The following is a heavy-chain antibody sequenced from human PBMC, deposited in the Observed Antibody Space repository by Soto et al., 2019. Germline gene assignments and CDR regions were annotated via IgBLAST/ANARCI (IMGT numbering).Heavy chain of an antibody. CDR3: ARDRAPYSSSSVLDY. V-gene: IGHV3-23*01. CDR2: MSGSGGTT. J-gene: IGHJ4*02. CDR1: GFTFSSYA. Sequence: EVQLLESGGGLVQPGGSLRVSCAASGFTFSSYAMSWVRQAPGKGLEWVSGMSGSGGTTYYADSVKGRFTISRDNSKNTLYLQMNSLRAEDTAVYYCARDRAPYSSSSVLDYWGQGTLVTVSS. D-gene: IGHD6-6*01.